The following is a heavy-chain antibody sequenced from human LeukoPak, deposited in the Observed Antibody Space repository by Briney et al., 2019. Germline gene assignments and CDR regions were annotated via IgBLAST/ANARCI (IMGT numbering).Heavy chain of an antibody. Sequence: PSETLSLTCAVYGGSFSGYYWSWIRQPPGKGLEWIGEINHSGSTNYNPSLKSRVTISVDTSKNQFSLKLSSVTAADTAVYYCARGQSMYYHGSGSSGLDYWGQGTLVTVSS. CDR2: INHSGST. J-gene: IGHJ4*02. CDR3: ARGQSMYYHGSGSSGLDY. V-gene: IGHV4-34*01. D-gene: IGHD3-10*01. CDR1: GGSFSGYY.